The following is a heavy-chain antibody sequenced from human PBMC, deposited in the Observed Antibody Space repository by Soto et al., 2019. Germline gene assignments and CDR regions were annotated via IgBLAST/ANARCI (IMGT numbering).Heavy chain of an antibody. Sequence: PSETLSLTCTVSGGSIGSSSYYWGWIRQPPGKGLEWIGEINHSGSTNYNPSLKSRVTISVDTSKNQFSLKLSSVTAADTAVYYCAREKPSSSSWYHDYWGQGNLVTVSS. D-gene: IGHD6-13*01. CDR1: GGSIGSSSYY. CDR2: INHSGST. V-gene: IGHV4-39*07. J-gene: IGHJ4*02. CDR3: AREKPSSSSWYHDY.